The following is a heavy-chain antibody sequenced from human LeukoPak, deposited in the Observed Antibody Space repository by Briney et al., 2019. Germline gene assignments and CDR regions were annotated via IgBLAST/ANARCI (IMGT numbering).Heavy chain of an antibody. V-gene: IGHV4-31*03. J-gene: IGHJ5*02. CDR1: GDSISSGGYY. D-gene: IGHD3-10*01. Sequence: SETLSLTCTVSGDSISSGGYYWSWIRQHPGKGLEWIGYIYYSGSTYYNPSLKSRVTISVDTSKNQFSLKLSSVTAADTAVYYCARVGSSGYYYGSGSYNWFDPWGQGTLVTVSS. CDR3: ARVGSSGYYYGSGSYNWFDP. CDR2: IYYSGST.